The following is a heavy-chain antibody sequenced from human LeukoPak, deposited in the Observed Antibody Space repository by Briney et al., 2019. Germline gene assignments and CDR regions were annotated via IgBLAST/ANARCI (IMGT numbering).Heavy chain of an antibody. CDR1: GFTLNSYA. J-gene: IGHJ4*02. D-gene: IGHD6-19*01. Sequence: GGSLRLSCAASGFTLNSYAMSWARHARGKGREWVSAISGSGGSTYYADSVKGRFTISRDNSKNTLYLQMTSLRAEDTAVYYGAKPIAVAGTGFDYWGQGTLVTVSS. CDR3: AKPIAVAGTGFDY. V-gene: IGHV3-23*01. CDR2: ISGSGGST.